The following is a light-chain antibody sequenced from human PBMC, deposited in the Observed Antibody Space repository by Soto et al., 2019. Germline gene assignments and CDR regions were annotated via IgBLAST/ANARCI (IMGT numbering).Light chain of an antibody. V-gene: IGKV1-5*01. Sequence: DIPMTQSPSTLSASVGDRVTITCRASQTISGGLAWYQQKPGKAPKVLIYDTSTLESGVPSRFSGSGSGTEFTLTISSLQPDDFATYYCQQYKSYKTFGQGTKV. J-gene: IGKJ1*01. CDR3: QQYKSYKT. CDR2: DTS. CDR1: QTISGG.